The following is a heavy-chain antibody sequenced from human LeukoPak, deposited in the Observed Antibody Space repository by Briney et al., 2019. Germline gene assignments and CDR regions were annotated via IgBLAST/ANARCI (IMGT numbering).Heavy chain of an antibody. CDR2: INAGNGNT. J-gene: IGHJ5*02. D-gene: IGHD3-3*01. CDR3: AGGVYYYDFPPMPPNWFDP. V-gene: IGHV1-3*01. CDR1: GYTFTSYA. Sequence: GASVKVSCKASGYTFTSYAMRWVRQAPGQRLEWMGWINAGNGNTKYSQKFQGRVTMTRDTSASTAYMEMSSLRSEDTAVYYCAGGVYYYDFPPMPPNWFDPWGQGTLVTVSS.